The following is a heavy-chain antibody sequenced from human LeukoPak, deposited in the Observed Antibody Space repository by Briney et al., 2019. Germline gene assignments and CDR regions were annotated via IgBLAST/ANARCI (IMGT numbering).Heavy chain of an antibody. D-gene: IGHD6-13*01. CDR1: GFIFSNYA. V-gene: IGHV3-23*01. J-gene: IGHJ5*02. CDR3: AKGAAAGLVDWFDP. CDR2: ITGRGDET. Sequence: GGSLRLSWAASGFIFSNYALMWVRQAPGKGLEWVSSITGRGDETFYADSVKGRFSLSRDNSKNMLYLQMYSLGAEDTAIYYCAKGAAAGLVDWFDPWGQGTLVTVSS.